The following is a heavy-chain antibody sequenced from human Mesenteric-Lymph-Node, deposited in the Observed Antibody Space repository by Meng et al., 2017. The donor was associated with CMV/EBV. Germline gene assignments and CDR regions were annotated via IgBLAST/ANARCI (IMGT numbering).Heavy chain of an antibody. J-gene: IGHJ3*02. CDR2: INWNGGST. CDR3: ARGVFEWKLLGNAFDI. CDR1: GFTFDDYG. V-gene: IGHV3-20*04. D-gene: IGHD1-26*01. Sequence: GGSLRLSCAASGFTFDDYGMSWVRQAPGKGLEWVSGINWNGGSTGYADSVKGRFTISRDNAKNSLYLQMNSLRAEDTALYYCARGVFEWKLLGNAFDIWGQGTMVTVSS.